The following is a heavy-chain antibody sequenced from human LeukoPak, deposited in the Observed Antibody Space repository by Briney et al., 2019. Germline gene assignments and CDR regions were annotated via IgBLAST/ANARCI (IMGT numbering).Heavy chain of an antibody. CDR1: GYTFTGDY. CDR2: INPNSGGT. CDR3: ARTVVVTAILAY. D-gene: IGHD2-21*02. V-gene: IGHV1-2*02. J-gene: IGHJ4*02. Sequence: ASVKGSCKASGYTFTGDYMHWGRHAPGQGLEWMGWINPNSGGTNYAQKFQGRVTMTRDTSISTAYMELSRLRSDDTAVYHCARTVVVTAILAYWGQGTLVTVSS.